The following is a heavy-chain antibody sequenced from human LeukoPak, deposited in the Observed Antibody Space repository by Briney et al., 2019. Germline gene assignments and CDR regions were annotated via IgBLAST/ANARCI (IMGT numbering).Heavy chain of an antibody. V-gene: IGHV6-1*01. Sequence: PSQTLSLTCATSGDSFSSNSVAWNWIRQSPSRGLEWLGRTYYRSEWSNDYAVSVKSRIIVNADTSKNQFFLQLNSVTPEDTAVYYCARGSRYTYGTYYFDYWGQGTLVTVSS. J-gene: IGHJ4*02. CDR1: GDSFSSNSVA. CDR2: TYYRSEWSN. CDR3: ARGSRYTYGTYYFDY. D-gene: IGHD5-18*01.